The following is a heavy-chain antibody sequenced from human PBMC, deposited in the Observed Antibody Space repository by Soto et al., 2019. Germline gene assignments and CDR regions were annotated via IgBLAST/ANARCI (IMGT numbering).Heavy chain of an antibody. J-gene: IGHJ4*02. D-gene: IGHD5-12*01. Sequence: EVQLVESGGLVVQPGGSLRLSCAASGFTFDDYVMHWVRQPPGKGLEWVSLISWDVDSADYADSVRGRFTVSRDNSKNSLYLQMNGLRPEDTAFYYCAKTYTGYDPYYFDYWGQGTLVTVSS. V-gene: IGHV3-43*01. CDR1: GFTFDDYV. CDR2: ISWDVDSA. CDR3: AKTYTGYDPYYFDY.